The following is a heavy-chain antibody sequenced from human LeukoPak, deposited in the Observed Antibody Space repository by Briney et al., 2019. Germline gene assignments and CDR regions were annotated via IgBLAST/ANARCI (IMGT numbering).Heavy chain of an antibody. CDR3: AKSQFDSAGLHALDL. CDR2: ISWSSDHI. CDR1: GFTFDDYA. D-gene: IGHD3-22*01. J-gene: IGHJ3*01. V-gene: IGHV3-9*01. Sequence: GGSLRLSCAASGFTFDDYAMHWVRQAPGKGLEWVSSISWSSDHIGYADSVKGRFTISRDNAKNSLYMQMNSLKVEDTAFYYCAKSQFDSAGLHALDLWGQGTMVTVSS.